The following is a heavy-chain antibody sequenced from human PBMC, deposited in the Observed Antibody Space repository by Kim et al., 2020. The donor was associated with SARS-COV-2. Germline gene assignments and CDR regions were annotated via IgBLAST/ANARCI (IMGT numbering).Heavy chain of an antibody. CDR3: ANCPRDWSIFSVVVAATPCEAFDI. D-gene: IGHD2-15*01. V-gene: IGHV3-23*01. CDR1: GFTFSSYA. J-gene: IGHJ3*02. CDR2: ISGSGGST. Sequence: GGSLRLSCAASGFTFSSYAMSWVRQAPGKGLEWVSAISGSGGSTYYADPVKGRFTISRDNSKNTLYLQMNSLRAEDTAVYYCANCPRDWSIFSVVVAATPCEAFDIWGQGTMVTVSS.